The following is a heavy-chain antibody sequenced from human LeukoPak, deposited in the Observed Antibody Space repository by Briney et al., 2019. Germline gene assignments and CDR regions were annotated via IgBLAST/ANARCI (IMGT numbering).Heavy chain of an antibody. D-gene: IGHD1-26*01. Sequence: PGGSLRLSCAASGFTFSDYYMSWIRQAPGKGRDGVSYISRIGSTIYYADSVKGRFTISRDNAKNSLYLQMNSLRAEDTAVYYSARAYYSGSYSHPPPHWGQGPLVSVSS. V-gene: IGHV3-11*04. J-gene: IGHJ4*02. CDR3: ARAYYSGSYSHPPPH. CDR1: GFTFSDYY. CDR2: ISRIGSTI.